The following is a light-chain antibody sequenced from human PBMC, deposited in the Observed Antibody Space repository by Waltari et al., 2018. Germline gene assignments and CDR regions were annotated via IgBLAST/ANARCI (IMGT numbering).Light chain of an antibody. CDR2: PFR. V-gene: IGLV2-8*01. Sequence: QSTLTQPPSASGSLGQSVTMSCTGTSNDVGYYNYVSWFQQSPGQAPRLLFSPFRKRPSGGPDRFPGFKSGNTAFLTVSGLQADDEADYYCASHAGGNNLDVFGGGTKLTV. CDR1: SNDVGYYNY. J-gene: IGLJ2*01. CDR3: ASHAGGNNLDV.